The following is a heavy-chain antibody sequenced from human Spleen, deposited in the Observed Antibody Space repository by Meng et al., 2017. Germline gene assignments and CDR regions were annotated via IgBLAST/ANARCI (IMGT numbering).Heavy chain of an antibody. CDR3: ARGGGASYSDF. D-gene: IGHD2-21*01. Sequence: QVQLVQSGAEVKKPGASVKVSCKASRYIFTNYYMHWVRQAPGQGLEWMGIINPSGGNTRYAQKFQGRVTMTRDTSINTAYMDLSGLTSDDTAVYYCARGGGASYSDFWGQGTLVTVSS. CDR2: INPSGGNT. V-gene: IGHV1-46*01. J-gene: IGHJ4*02. CDR1: RYIFTNYY.